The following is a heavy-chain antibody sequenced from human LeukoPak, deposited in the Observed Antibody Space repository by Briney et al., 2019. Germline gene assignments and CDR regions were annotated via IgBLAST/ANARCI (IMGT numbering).Heavy chain of an antibody. V-gene: IGHV4-59*01. Sequence: PSETLSLTCTISGGSISSYYWSWIRQPPGKGLEWIGYIYYSGSTNYNPSLKSRVAISVDTSKNQFSLNLRSVTAADTAVYYCARWGEHTTLRVHAFDIWGQGTMVTVSS. J-gene: IGHJ3*02. CDR3: ARWGEHTTLRVHAFDI. D-gene: IGHD2-21*01. CDR1: GGSISSYY. CDR2: IYYSGST.